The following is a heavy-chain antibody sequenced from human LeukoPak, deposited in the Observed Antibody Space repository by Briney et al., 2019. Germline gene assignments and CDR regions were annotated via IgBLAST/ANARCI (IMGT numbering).Heavy chain of an antibody. J-gene: IGHJ3*02. V-gene: IGHV3-72*01. CDR2: SRNKANSYST. CDR3: ARGFHSFDI. CDR1: GFIFSDHY. Sequence: GGSLRLSCAASGFIFSDHYMDWVRQAPGKGLEWVARSRNKANSYSTVYAASVQGRFTISRDESKNSLYLQMNSLITEDTAVYFCARGFHSFDIWGQGTMVTVSS.